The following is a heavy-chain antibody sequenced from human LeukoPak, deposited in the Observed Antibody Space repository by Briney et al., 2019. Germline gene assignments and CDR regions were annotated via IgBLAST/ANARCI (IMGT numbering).Heavy chain of an antibody. J-gene: IGHJ4*02. D-gene: IGHD3-22*01. CDR3: AKSPTFYYDSSGYSTGLDY. V-gene: IGHV3-23*01. Sequence: GGSLRLSCAASGFTFSSYAMSWVRQAPGKGLEWVSAISGSGGSTYYADSVKGRFTISRDNPKNTLYLQMNSLRAEDTAVYYCAKSPTFYYDSSGYSTGLDYWGQGTLVTVSS. CDR1: GFTFSSYA. CDR2: ISGSGGST.